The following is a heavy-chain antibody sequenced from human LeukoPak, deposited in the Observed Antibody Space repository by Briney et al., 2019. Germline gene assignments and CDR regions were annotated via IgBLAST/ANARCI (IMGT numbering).Heavy chain of an antibody. J-gene: IGHJ4*02. CDR3: AKGTLDIVVVPAAPKVYYFDY. D-gene: IGHD2-2*01. CDR1: GFTFSSYA. V-gene: IGHV3-23*01. CDR2: ISSSGGST. Sequence: GGSLRLSCAASGFTFSSYAMSWVRQAPGKGLEWVSAISSSGGSTYYADSVKGRFTISRDNSKNTPYLQMNSLRAEDTAVYYCAKGTLDIVVVPAAPKVYYFDYWGQGTLVTVSS.